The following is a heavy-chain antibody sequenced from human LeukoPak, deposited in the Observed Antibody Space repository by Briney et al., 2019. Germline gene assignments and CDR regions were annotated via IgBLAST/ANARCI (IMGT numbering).Heavy chain of an antibody. D-gene: IGHD3-22*01. CDR1: GFTFSSYE. CDR3: AREPRGRQTEYYYDSSGHNWFDP. Sequence: GGSLRLSCAASGFTFSSYEMNWVRQAPGKGLEGVSYISSSGSTIYYADSVKGRFTISRDNAKNSLYLQMNSLRGEDTAVYYCAREPRGRQTEYYYDSSGHNWFDPWGQGTLVTVSS. J-gene: IGHJ5*02. V-gene: IGHV3-48*03. CDR2: ISSSGSTI.